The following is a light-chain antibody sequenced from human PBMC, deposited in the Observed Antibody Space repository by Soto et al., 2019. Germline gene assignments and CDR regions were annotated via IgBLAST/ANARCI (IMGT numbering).Light chain of an antibody. CDR2: WAS. J-gene: IGKJ2*01. V-gene: IGKV4-1*01. CDR1: QSVLHSSNTKNY. CDR3: QQHFDPLRYT. Sequence: DIVMTQSPDSLAVSLGERATINCKSSQSVLHSSNTKNYLAWYQQKPGQPPKVLIYWASTRESGVPDRFSGSGSGTDFTLTISSLQAEDVAVYYCQQHFDPLRYTFGQGTKLEIK.